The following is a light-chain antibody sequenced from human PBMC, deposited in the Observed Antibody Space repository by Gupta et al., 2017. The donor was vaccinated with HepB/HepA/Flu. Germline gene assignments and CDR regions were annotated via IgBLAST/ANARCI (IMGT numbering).Light chain of an antibody. V-gene: IGKV3-20*01. Sequence: ESVFTHSPGTLSFPRGETATLSCRASPTIGSNYFAWYQQRPCQAPRLLIYGAPARATGITDRFSGSGSGTDCTLTVSRLETEDFAIYDCQHFADSHPRSSLPYTFGQGTKLDI. CDR3: QHFADSHPRSSLPYT. J-gene: IGKJ2*01. CDR1: PTIGSNY. CDR2: GAP.